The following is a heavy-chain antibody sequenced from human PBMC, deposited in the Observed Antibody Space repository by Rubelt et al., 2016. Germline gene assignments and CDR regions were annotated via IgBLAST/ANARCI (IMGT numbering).Heavy chain of an antibody. CDR3: ACTSSSEDYYYGMDV. V-gene: IGHV4-39*01. CDR2: IYYSGST. Sequence: QLQLQESGPGLVKPSETLSLTCTVSGGSISSSSYYWGWIRQPPGKGLEWIGSIYYSGSTYYNPSLKSRVTISVDTSKNQFSLKLSSVTAADTAVYYCACTSSSEDYYYGMDVWGQGTTVTVSS. D-gene: IGHD6-6*01. CDR1: GGSISSSSYY. J-gene: IGHJ6*02.